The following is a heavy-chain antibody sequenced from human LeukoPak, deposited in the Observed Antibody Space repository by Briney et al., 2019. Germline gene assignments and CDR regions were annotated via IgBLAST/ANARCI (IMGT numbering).Heavy chain of an antibody. J-gene: IGHJ4*02. Sequence: SETLSLTCTVSGGSISSYYWSWIRQPPGKGLEWIGYIYYSGSTYYNPSLKSRVTISVDTSKNQFSLKLSSVTAADTAVYYCARIPGGVEMAYYFDYWGQGTLVTVSS. CDR1: GGSISSYY. V-gene: IGHV4-59*12. D-gene: IGHD5-24*01. CDR3: ARIPGGVEMAYYFDY. CDR2: IYYSGST.